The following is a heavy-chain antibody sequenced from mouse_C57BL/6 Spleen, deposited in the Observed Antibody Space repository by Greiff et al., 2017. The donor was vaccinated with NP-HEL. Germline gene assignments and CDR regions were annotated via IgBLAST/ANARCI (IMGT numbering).Heavy chain of an antibody. CDR2: ISDGGSYT. CDR1: GFTFSSYA. CDR3: ARDGAGTVLYYAMDY. J-gene: IGHJ4*01. V-gene: IGHV5-4*01. D-gene: IGHD4-1*01. Sequence: EVKLMESGGGLVKPGGSLKLSCAASGFTFSSYAMSWVRQTPEKRLEWVATISDGGSYTYYPDNVKGRFTISRDNAKNNLYLQMSHLKSEDTAMYYCARDGAGTVLYYAMDYWGQGTSVTVSS.